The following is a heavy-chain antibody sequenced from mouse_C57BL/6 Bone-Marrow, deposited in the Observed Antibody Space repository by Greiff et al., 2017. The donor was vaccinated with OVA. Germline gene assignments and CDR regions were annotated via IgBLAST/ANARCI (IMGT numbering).Heavy chain of an antibody. D-gene: IGHD2-3*01. Sequence: QVQLQQSGAELVKPGASVKISCKASGYAFSSYWMNWVKQRPGKGLEWIGQIYPGDGDTNYNGKFKGKATLTADQSSSTAYMQLSSLTSEASGVDVCARMGPYYLDDWGQGTTRTVSS. V-gene: IGHV1-80*01. CDR2: IYPGDGDT. CDR1: GYAFSSYW. CDR3: ARMGPYYLDD. J-gene: IGHJ2*01.